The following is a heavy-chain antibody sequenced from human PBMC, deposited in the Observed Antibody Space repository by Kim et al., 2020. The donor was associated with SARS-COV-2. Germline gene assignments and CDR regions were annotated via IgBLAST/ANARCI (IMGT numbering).Heavy chain of an antibody. D-gene: IGHD6-13*01. V-gene: IGHV4-61*01. Sequence: SETLSLTCTVSDGSVSSGHYWSWNRQPPGKGLEWIGYVSYTGSTKYNPSLKSRVSISLDTSKNQFSLTLNSVTAADTAVYYCVQDWGRAAAGWGRGTLVTVSS. J-gene: IGHJ4*02. CDR3: VQDWGRAAAG. CDR1: DGSVSSGHY. CDR2: VSYTGST.